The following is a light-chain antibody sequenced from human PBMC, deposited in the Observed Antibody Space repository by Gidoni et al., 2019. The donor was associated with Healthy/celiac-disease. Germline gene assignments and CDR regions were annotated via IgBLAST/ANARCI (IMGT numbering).Light chain of an antibody. J-gene: IGKJ5*01. V-gene: IGKV3-20*01. CDR3: QQYGSSLLVT. CDR1: QSVSSSY. Sequence: EIVLTQSPGTLSLSPGERATLSCRASQSVSSSYLAWYQQKPGQAPRLLIYGASSRATGIPDRFSGSGSGTDFTLTISRLEPEDFAVYDCQQYGSSLLVTFXQXTRLEIK. CDR2: GAS.